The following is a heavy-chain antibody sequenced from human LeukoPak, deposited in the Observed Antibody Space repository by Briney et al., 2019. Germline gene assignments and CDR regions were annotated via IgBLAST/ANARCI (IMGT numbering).Heavy chain of an antibody. V-gene: IGHV3-30*02. CDR2: IRYDGSNK. D-gene: IGHD3-10*01. Sequence: PGGSLRLSCAASGFTFSSYGMHWVRQAPGKGLEWVAFIRYDGSNKYYADSVKGRFTISRDNSKNTLYLQMNSLRAEDTAVYYCAKRGTGYYYGSGSLDVHHPLDYWGQGTLVTVSS. CDR3: AKRGTGYYYGSGSLDVHHPLDY. J-gene: IGHJ4*02. CDR1: GFTFSSYG.